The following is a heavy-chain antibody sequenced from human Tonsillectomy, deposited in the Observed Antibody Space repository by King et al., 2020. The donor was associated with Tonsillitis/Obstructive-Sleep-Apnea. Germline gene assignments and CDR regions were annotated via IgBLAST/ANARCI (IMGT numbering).Heavy chain of an antibody. V-gene: IGHV1-18*01. CDR1: GYTFTSYD. Sequence: VQLVQSGAEVKKPGASVKVSCKASGYTFTSYDITWVRQAPGQGLEWMGWSRPYNGDTNYAQKFQGRVTMTSDTSTSTAYMELRSLRSDDTAVYYCARDYYDSSGYYHGYFQYWGQGTLVTVSS. D-gene: IGHD3-22*01. CDR2: SRPYNGDT. CDR3: ARDYYDSSGYYHGYFQY. J-gene: IGHJ1*01.